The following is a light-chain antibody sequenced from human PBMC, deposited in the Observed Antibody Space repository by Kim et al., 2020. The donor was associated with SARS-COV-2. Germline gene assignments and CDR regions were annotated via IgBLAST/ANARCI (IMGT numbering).Light chain of an antibody. CDR2: WAS. CDR3: QQYYSTSTL. Sequence: DIVMTQSPDSLAVSLGERATINCKSSQSVLYSSNNKNYLAWYQQKPGQPPKLLIYWASTRESGVPDRFSGSGSGTDFTLTISSLQAEDVAVYYCQQYYSTSTLFGQGTKLEIK. V-gene: IGKV4-1*01. J-gene: IGKJ2*01. CDR1: QSVLYSSNNKNY.